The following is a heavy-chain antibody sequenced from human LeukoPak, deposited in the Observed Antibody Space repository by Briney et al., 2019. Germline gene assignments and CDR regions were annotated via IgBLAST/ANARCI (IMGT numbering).Heavy chain of an antibody. CDR3: AQAALRATPLPFDY. CDR1: GYTFTGYY. CDR2: INPNSGGT. D-gene: IGHD4-17*01. J-gene: IGHJ4*02. V-gene: IGHV1-2*02. Sequence: ASVKVSCKASGYTFTGYYMHWVRQAPGQGLEWMGWINPNSGGTNYAQKFQGRVTMTRDTSISTAYMELSRLRSDDTAVCYCAQAALRATPLPFDYWGQGTLVTVSS.